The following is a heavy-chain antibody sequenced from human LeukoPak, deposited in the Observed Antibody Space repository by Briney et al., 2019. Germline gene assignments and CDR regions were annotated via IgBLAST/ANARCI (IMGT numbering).Heavy chain of an antibody. CDR3: AKGVGYCSGGSCQQFDY. D-gene: IGHD2-15*01. J-gene: IGHJ4*02. Sequence: GGSLRLSCAASGFTFSSYEMYWVRQAPGKGLKWVSAISGSGGSTYYADSVKGRITISRDNSKNTLYLQMNSLRAEDTAVYYCAKGVGYCSGGSCQQFDYWGQGTLVTVSS. V-gene: IGHV3-23*01. CDR1: GFTFSSYE. CDR2: ISGSGGST.